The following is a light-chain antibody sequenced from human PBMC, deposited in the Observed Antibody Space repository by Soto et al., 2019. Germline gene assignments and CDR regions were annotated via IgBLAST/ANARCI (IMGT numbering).Light chain of an antibody. Sequence: SVLTQPASVSGSPGQSITISCTGTSSDVGGYDYVSWYQQHPGKAPKLMIYEVSNRPSGVSNRFSGSKSGNTASLTISGLQAEDEAHYYCNSYTSSSPYVFGTGTKLTVL. CDR3: NSYTSSSPYV. CDR1: SSDVGGYDY. CDR2: EVS. J-gene: IGLJ1*01. V-gene: IGLV2-14*01.